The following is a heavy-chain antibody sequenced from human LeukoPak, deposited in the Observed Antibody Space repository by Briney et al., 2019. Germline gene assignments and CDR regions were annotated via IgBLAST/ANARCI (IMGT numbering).Heavy chain of an antibody. CDR3: ARGPNSNWSGLDF. D-gene: IGHD6-6*01. CDR1: GFSFSGHW. J-gene: IGHJ4*02. Sequence: SGGSQRLSCIASGFSFSGHWMHWARQLPGKGLVWVSRISPTGSTTSYADSVKGRFTVSRDNAKNTLYLQVNNLRAEDTAVYYCARGPNSNWSGLDFWGQGTLLTVSS. V-gene: IGHV3-74*01. CDR2: ISPTGSTT.